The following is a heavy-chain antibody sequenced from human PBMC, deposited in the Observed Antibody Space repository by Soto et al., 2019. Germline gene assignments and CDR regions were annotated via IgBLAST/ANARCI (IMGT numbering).Heavy chain of an antibody. CDR1: GFTFSSYA. Sequence: PGGSLRLSCAASGFTFSSYAMSWVRQAPGRGLEWVSAISGSGGSTYYADSVKGRFTISRDNSKNTLYLQMNSLRAEDTAVYYCAKIPPGYSYGYFYFDYWGQGTLVTV. D-gene: IGHD5-18*01. CDR3: AKIPPGYSYGYFYFDY. J-gene: IGHJ4*02. CDR2: ISGSGGST. V-gene: IGHV3-23*01.